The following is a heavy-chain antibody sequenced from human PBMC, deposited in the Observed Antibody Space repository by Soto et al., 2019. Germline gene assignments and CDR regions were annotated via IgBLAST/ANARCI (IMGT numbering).Heavy chain of an antibody. V-gene: IGHV4-59*08. D-gene: IGHD4-4*01. CDR3: ARRGADSNYDYYYYYYMDV. CDR2: IYYSGST. J-gene: IGHJ6*03. CDR1: GGSISSYY. Sequence: SETLSLTCTVSGGSISSYYWSWIRQPPGKGLEWIGYIYYSGSTNYNPSLKSRVTISVDTSKNQFSLKLSSVTAADTAVYYCARRGADSNYDYYYYYYMDVWGKGTTVTVSS.